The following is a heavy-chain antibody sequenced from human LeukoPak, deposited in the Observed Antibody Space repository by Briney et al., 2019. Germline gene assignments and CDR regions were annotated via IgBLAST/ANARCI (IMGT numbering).Heavy chain of an antibody. CDR2: ISAYNGNT. Sequence: ASVKVSCKASGYTFTSYGISWVRQAPGQGLEWMGWISAYNGNTNYAQKLQGRVTMTTDTSTSTAYMELRSLRSDDTAVYYCARCYDSSGYYYFGYWGQGTLVTVSS. CDR1: GYTFTSYG. J-gene: IGHJ4*02. V-gene: IGHV1-18*01. CDR3: ARCYDSSGYYYFGY. D-gene: IGHD3-22*01.